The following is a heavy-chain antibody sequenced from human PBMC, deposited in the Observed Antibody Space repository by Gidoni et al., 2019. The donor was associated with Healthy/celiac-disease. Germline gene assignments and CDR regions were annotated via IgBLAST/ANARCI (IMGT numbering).Heavy chain of an antibody. D-gene: IGHD5-18*01. Sequence: EVQLLESGGGLVQPGGSLSPSCAASGFTFCSYAMSWVRQAPGKGLEWVSAISGSGGSTYYADSVKGRFTISRDNSKNTLYLQMNSLRAEDTAVYYCATPVDTAMAYYFDYWGQGTLVTVSS. CDR3: ATPVDTAMAYYFDY. J-gene: IGHJ4*02. CDR2: ISGSGGST. V-gene: IGHV3-23*01. CDR1: GFTFCSYA.